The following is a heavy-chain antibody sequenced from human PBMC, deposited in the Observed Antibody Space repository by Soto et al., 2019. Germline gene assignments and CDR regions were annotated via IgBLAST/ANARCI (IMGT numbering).Heavy chain of an antibody. J-gene: IGHJ4*02. CDR2: LTGDGRT. D-gene: IGHD6-19*01. CDR1: GFTFSNYA. V-gene: IGHV3-23*01. Sequence: EVQLLESGGGLVQPGGSLRLFCAASGFTFSNYAMTWVRQAPGKGLEWVSTLTGDGRTFYVDTVKGRFTISRDNSKSTLYLQMNSLGADDTAVYYCARPDKFNAHSSGWANRFDYWGQGTLVTVSA. CDR3: ARPDKFNAHSSGWANRFDY.